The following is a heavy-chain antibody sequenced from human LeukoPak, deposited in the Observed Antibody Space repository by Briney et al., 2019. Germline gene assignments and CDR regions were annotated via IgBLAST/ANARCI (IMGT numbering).Heavy chain of an antibody. CDR2: INSDGSST. V-gene: IGHV3-74*01. Sequence: GGSLRLSCAASGFTFSSYWMHWVRQAPGKGLMWVSRINSDGSSTSYADSVKGRFTISRDNAKNTLYLQMNSLRAEDTAVYYCASYVVSKMAYYMDVWGKGTTVTISS. D-gene: IGHD3-16*01. CDR3: ASYVVSKMAYYMDV. J-gene: IGHJ6*03. CDR1: GFTFSSYW.